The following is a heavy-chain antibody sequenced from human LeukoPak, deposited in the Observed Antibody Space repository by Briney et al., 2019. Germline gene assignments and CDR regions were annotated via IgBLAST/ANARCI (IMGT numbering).Heavy chain of an antibody. CDR3: ARDFPSFVGVLPHN. V-gene: IGHV1-69*13. CDR2: IIPIFGTA. D-gene: IGHD3-16*01. Sequence: SVKVSCKASGGTFSSYAISWVRQAPGQGLEWMGGIIPIFGTANYAQKFQGRVTITADESTSTAYMELSSLRSEDTAVYYCARDFPSFVGVLPHNWGQGTLVTVSS. J-gene: IGHJ4*02. CDR1: GGTFSSYA.